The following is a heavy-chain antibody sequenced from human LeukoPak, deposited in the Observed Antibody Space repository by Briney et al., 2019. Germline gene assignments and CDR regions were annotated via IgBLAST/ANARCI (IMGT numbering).Heavy chain of an antibody. D-gene: IGHD3/OR15-3a*01. CDR1: GFTFSSYS. Sequence: PGGSLRLSCAASGFTFSSYSMNWVRQAPGKGLEWVSYISSSSSTIYYADSVKGRFTISRDNAKNSLYLQMNSLRAEDTALYYCARDWTDANAVGRALDYWGQGTLVTVSS. CDR2: ISSSSSTI. J-gene: IGHJ4*02. V-gene: IGHV3-48*04. CDR3: ARDWTDANAVGRALDY.